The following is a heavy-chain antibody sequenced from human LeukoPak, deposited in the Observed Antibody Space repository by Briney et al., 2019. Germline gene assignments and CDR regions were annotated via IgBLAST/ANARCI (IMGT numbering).Heavy chain of an antibody. D-gene: IGHD6-19*01. CDR3: ARGRVAVAATYYYFDY. CDR1: GGSFSGYY. V-gene: IGHV4-34*01. J-gene: IGHJ4*02. Sequence: SETLSLTCAVYGGSFSGYYWSWIRQPPGKGLEWIGEINHSGSTNYNASLKSRVTISVDTSKNQFSLKLSSVTAADTAVYYCARGRVAVAATYYYFDYWGQGTLVTVSS. CDR2: INHSGST.